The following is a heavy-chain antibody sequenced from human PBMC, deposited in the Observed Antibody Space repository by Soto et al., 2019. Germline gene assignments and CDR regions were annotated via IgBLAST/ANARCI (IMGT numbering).Heavy chain of an antibody. CDR3: ARPPYSSSPGALDY. Sequence: PGGSLRLSCAASGFTFSSSGMHWVRQAPGKGLEWVAVIWRDGSNENYADSVKGRFTISRDNSKNTLYLQMNSLRVEDTAVYYCARPPYSSSPGALDYWGQGTLVTVSS. V-gene: IGHV3-33*01. D-gene: IGHD6-6*01. CDR2: IWRDGSNE. J-gene: IGHJ4*02. CDR1: GFTFSSSG.